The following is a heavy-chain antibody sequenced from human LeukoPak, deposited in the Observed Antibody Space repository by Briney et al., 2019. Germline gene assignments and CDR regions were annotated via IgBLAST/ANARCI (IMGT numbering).Heavy chain of an antibody. J-gene: IGHJ4*02. Sequence: GGSLRLSCAASGFTFSSYSMNWVRQAPGKGLEWVSYISSSSSTIYYADSVTGRFTISRDNAKNSLYLQMNSLRAEDTAVYYCARDDGYYYGSGSYFLDYWGQGTLVTVSS. V-gene: IGHV3-48*04. CDR1: GFTFSSYS. CDR3: ARDDGYYYGSGSYFLDY. CDR2: ISSSSSTI. D-gene: IGHD3-10*01.